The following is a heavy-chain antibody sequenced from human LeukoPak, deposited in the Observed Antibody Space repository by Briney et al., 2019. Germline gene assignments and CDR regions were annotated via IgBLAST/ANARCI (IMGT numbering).Heavy chain of an antibody. Sequence: GASVKVSCKASGCTFSSYAISWVRQAPGQGLEWMGRIIPIFGTANYAQKFQGRVTITTDESTSTAYMELSSLRSEDTAVYYCARSPGIAAAELDWGQGTLVTVCS. J-gene: IGHJ4*02. V-gene: IGHV1-69*05. CDR2: IIPIFGTA. D-gene: IGHD6-13*01. CDR3: ARSPGIAAAELD. CDR1: GCTFSSYA.